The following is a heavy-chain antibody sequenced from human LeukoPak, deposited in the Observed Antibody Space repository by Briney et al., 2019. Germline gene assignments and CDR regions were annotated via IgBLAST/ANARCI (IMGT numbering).Heavy chain of an antibody. D-gene: IGHD4-11*01. CDR1: GYTFTSSY. J-gene: IGHJ6*03. V-gene: IGHV1-46*01. CDR3: ARDWDSRNYSPTVAYGYYYMDV. CDR2: INSSGGCT. Sequence: GASAKDSCRASGYTFTSSYMHGLRQDPGQKLQEMVIINSSGGCTSYAQKFQGRVTMTRDMSTSTVYMARSRVRSEDTAVYYCARDWDSRNYSPTVAYGYYYMDVWGKGTTVTVSS.